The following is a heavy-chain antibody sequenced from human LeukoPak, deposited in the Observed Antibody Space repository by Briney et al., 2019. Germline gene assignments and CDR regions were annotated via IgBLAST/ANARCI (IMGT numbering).Heavy chain of an antibody. J-gene: IGHJ6*02. Sequence: GGSLRLSCAASGFTFRDYYMSWIRQAPGKGLEWVSYISSKSDYTNYADSVKGRFTISRDNAKNSLYLQMNSLRAEDTAVYYCARDRVEQQPGDYYYGMDVWGQGTTVTVSS. V-gene: IGHV3-11*05. D-gene: IGHD6-13*01. CDR3: ARDRVEQQPGDYYYGMDV. CDR1: GFTFRDYY. CDR2: ISSKSDYT.